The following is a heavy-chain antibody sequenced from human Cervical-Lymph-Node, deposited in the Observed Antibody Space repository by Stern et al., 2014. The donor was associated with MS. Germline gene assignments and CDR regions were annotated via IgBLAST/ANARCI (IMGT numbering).Heavy chain of an antibody. CDR2: INPSGGST. D-gene: IGHD2-15*01. V-gene: IGHV1-46*01. CDR1: GYTFTSYY. J-gene: IGHJ3*02. Sequence: QVQLMQSGAEVKKPGASVKVSCKASGYTFTSYYMHWVRQAPGQGLEWMGIINPSGGSTSYAQKFQGRVTMTRDTSTSTVYMELSSLRSEDTAVYYCARDPGGYCSGGSCQASRAFDIWGQGTMVTVSS. CDR3: ARDPGGYCSGGSCQASRAFDI.